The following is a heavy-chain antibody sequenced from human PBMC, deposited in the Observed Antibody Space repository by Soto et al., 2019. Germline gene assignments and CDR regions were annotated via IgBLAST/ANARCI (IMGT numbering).Heavy chain of an antibody. J-gene: IGHJ6*02. V-gene: IGHV3-30-3*01. CDR1: GFTFSSYA. CDR2: ISYDGSNK. D-gene: IGHD6-13*01. CDR3: ARVRYSSSWYEDPYYYYYGMDV. Sequence: GGSLRLSCAASGFTFSSYAMHWVRQAPGKGLEWVAVISYDGSNKYYAESVKGRFTISRDNSKNTLYLQMNSLRAEDTAVYYCARVRYSSSWYEDPYYYYYGMDVWGQGTTVTVSS.